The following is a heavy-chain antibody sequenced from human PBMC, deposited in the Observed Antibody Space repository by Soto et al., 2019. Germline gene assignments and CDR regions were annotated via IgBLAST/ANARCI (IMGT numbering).Heavy chain of an antibody. CDR3: ARDPPYYDFWSGPDAFDI. Sequence: ASVKVSCKASGYTFTSYGISWVRQAPGQGLEWMGWISAYNGNTNYAQKLQGRVTMTTDTSTSTAYMELRSLRSDDTAVYYCARDPPYYDFWSGPDAFDIWGQGTMVTVSS. CDR1: GYTFTSYG. J-gene: IGHJ3*02. CDR2: ISAYNGNT. V-gene: IGHV1-18*01. D-gene: IGHD3-3*01.